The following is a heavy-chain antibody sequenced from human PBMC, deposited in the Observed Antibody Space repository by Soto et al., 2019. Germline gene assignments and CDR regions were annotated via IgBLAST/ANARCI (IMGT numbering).Heavy chain of an antibody. Sequence: QVQLQESGPGLVKPSETLSLTCTVSGGSISSYYWSWIRQPPGKGLEWIGYSYYSGSTNYNPSLNSRGTIAVDTSMNQFSLKLSSVTAADTAVYYCARWEPHDYYYYGMDVWGQGTAVTVSS. V-gene: IGHV4-59*01. CDR1: GGSISSYY. CDR3: ARWEPHDYYYYGMDV. CDR2: SYYSGST. D-gene: IGHD1-26*01. J-gene: IGHJ6*02.